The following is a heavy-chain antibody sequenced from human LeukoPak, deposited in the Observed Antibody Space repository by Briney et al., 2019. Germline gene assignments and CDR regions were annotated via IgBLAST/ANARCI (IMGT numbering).Heavy chain of an antibody. CDR3: ARVAHNYFDY. Sequence: GGSLRLSCATSGFTFSAYSLSWVRQAPGKGLEWVSSISSSSSYIYYADSVKGRFTISRDNAKNSLYLQMNSLRAEDTAVYYCARVAHNYFDYWGQGTLVTVSS. D-gene: IGHD5-12*01. V-gene: IGHV3-21*01. J-gene: IGHJ4*02. CDR1: GFTFSAYS. CDR2: ISSSSSYI.